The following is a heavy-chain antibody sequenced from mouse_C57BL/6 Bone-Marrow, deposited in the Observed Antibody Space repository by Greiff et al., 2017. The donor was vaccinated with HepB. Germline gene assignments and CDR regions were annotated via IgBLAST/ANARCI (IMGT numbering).Heavy chain of an antibody. CDR3: ARWANLLWAWFAY. J-gene: IGHJ3*01. Sequence: EVQLQQSGPELVKPGASVKISCKASGYTFTDYYMNWVKQSHGKSLEWIGDINPNNGGTSYNQKFKGKATLTVDKSSSTAYMALRSLTSEDSAVYYCARWANLLWAWFAYWGQGTLVTVSA. CDR1: GYTFTDYY. V-gene: IGHV1-26*01. D-gene: IGHD2-1*01. CDR2: INPNNGGT.